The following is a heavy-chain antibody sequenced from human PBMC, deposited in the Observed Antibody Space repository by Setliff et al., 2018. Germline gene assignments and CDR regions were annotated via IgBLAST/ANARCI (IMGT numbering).Heavy chain of an antibody. D-gene: IGHD1-26*01. J-gene: IGHJ6*03. CDR3: ARSPPNRGVGQGHYMDV. V-gene: IGHV1-18*01. CDR2: IITNTGKT. CDR1: GYTFTNYG. Sequence: ASVKVSCKASGYTFTNYGFTWVRQAPGQGLEWMGMIITNTGKTSYPKKFQGRVTMTTDTYTGTGYMELRSLTSDDTAVYFCARSPPNRGVGQGHYMDVWGIGTTVTVSS.